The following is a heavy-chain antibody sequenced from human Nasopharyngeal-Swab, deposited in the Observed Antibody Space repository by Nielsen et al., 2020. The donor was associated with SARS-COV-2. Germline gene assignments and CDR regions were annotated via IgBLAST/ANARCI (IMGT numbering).Heavy chain of an antibody. CDR2: MSNSSSTI. J-gene: IGHJ6*03. V-gene: IGHV3-11*04. D-gene: IGHD2-15*01. CDR1: GFTFSDYY. CDR3: ATFIGGNYYYYYMDV. Sequence: GESLKISCAASGFTFSDYYMSWIRQAPGKGLEWVSYMSNSSSTIYYADSVKGRFTISRDNAKSSLYLQMNSLRAEDTAVYYCATFIGGNYYYYYMDVWGKGTTVTVSS.